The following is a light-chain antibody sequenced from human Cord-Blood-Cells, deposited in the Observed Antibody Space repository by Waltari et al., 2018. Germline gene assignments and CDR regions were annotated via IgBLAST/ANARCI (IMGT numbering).Light chain of an antibody. CDR1: QSVSSSY. CDR3: QQYGSSPQT. Sequence: LSLSPGERATLSCRASQSVSSSYLAWYQQKPGQAPRLLIYGASSRATGIPDRFSGSGSGTDFTLTISRLEPEDFAVYYCQQYGSSPQTFGQGTKVEIK. CDR2: GAS. J-gene: IGKJ1*01. V-gene: IGKV3-20*01.